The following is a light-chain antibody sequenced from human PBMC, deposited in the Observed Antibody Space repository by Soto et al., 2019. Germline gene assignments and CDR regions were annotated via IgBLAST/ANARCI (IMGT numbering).Light chain of an antibody. CDR3: QQYNNWPPWT. V-gene: IGKV3-15*01. Sequence: EIVMTQSPATLSVSPGERATLSCRASQSVSSNLAWYQQKPAQAPRPLIYGAATRATGIAARFSGSGSGTEFTLTISSLQSEDFAVYYCQQYNNWPPWTFGQGTKV. CDR2: GAA. CDR1: QSVSSN. J-gene: IGKJ1*01.